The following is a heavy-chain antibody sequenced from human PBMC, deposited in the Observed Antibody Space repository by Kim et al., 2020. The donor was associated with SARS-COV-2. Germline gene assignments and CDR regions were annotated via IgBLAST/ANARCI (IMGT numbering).Heavy chain of an antibody. CDR3: ASLTGHNPFDY. CDR1: GFTFKNSW. Sequence: GGSLRLSCEASGFTFKNSWMHWVRQAPGKGLVWVSVINSDGTTTSYADSVKGRFTISRDNAKNTLSLQMNSLRAEDTALYYCASLTGHNPFDYWGQGTLVTVSS. CDR2: INSDGTTT. V-gene: IGHV3-74*01. J-gene: IGHJ4*02. D-gene: IGHD3-9*01.